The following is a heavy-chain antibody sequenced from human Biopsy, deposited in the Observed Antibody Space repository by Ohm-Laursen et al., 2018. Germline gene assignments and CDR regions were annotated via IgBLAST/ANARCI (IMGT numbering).Heavy chain of an antibody. D-gene: IGHD3-3*01. Sequence: GTLSLTCTVSGDSISSYYWSWIRQPPGKGLQWIGYVYYTGSTDYNPSLKSRVTISKDTSKNQFSLQMNSVTAADTAVYYCARTPRDSFWSGSYKRGLWFDPWGQGTLVIVSS. CDR2: VYYTGST. J-gene: IGHJ5*02. CDR3: ARTPRDSFWSGSYKRGLWFDP. CDR1: GDSISSYY. V-gene: IGHV4-59*01.